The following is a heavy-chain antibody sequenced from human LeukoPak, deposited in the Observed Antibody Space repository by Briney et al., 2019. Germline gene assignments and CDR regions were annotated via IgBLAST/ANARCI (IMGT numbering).Heavy chain of an antibody. CDR2: IKQDGSEK. J-gene: IGHJ4*02. Sequence: GGSLRLSCAASGFTFSSYWMSWVRQAPGKGLEWVANIKQDGSEKYYVDSVKGRFTISRDNAKNSLYLQMNSLRGEDTAVYYCARDQSNSDVTMVRGDPLLYYFDYWGQGTLVTVSS. CDR3: ARDQSNSDVTMVRGDPLLYYFDY. D-gene: IGHD3-10*01. CDR1: GFTFSSYW. V-gene: IGHV3-7*01.